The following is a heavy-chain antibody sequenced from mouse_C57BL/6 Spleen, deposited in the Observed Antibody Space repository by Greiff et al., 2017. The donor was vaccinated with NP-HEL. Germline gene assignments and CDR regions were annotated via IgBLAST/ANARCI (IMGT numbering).Heavy chain of an antibody. J-gene: IGHJ3*01. Sequence: EVQRVESGGGLVKPGGSLKLSCAASGFTFSSYAMSWVRQTPEKRLEWVATISDGGSYTYYPDNVKGRFTISRDNAKNNLYLQMSHLKSEDTAMYYCARCYSNYGGFAYWGQGTLVTVSA. V-gene: IGHV5-4*01. CDR2: ISDGGSYT. D-gene: IGHD2-5*01. CDR3: ARCYSNYGGFAY. CDR1: GFTFSSYA.